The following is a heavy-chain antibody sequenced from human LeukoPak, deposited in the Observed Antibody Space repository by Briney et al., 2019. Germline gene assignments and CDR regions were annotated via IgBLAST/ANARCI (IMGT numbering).Heavy chain of an antibody. V-gene: IGHV3-30*02. CDR2: IRYDGSNK. CDR1: GFTFSSYG. CDR3: AKDLDHSNLCYYYCMDV. D-gene: IGHD4-11*01. Sequence: GGSLRLSCAASGFTFSSYGMHWVRQAPGKGLEWVAFIRYDGSNKYYADSVKGRCTISRDNSKNTLYLQMNSLRAEDTAVYYCAKDLDHSNLCYYYCMDVWGKGTTVTVSS. J-gene: IGHJ6*03.